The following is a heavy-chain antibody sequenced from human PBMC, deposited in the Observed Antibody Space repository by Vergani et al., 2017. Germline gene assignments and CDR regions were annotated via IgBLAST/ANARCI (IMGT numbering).Heavy chain of an antibody. CDR2: INPNSGGT. CDR1: GYTFTGYY. D-gene: IGHD3-10*01. V-gene: IGHV1-2*02. CDR3: AREGWIDITMFRAANPHPFDY. Sequence: QVQLVQSGAEVKKPGASVKVSCKASGYTFTGYYMHWVRQAPGQGLEWMGWINPNSGGTNYAQKFQGRVTMTRDTSISTAYMELSRLRSDDTALYYCAREGWIDITMFRAANPHPFDYWGQGTLVSVSS. J-gene: IGHJ4*02.